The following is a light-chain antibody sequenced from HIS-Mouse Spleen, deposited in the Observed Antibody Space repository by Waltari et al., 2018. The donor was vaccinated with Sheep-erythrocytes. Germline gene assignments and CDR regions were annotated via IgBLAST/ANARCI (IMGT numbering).Light chain of an antibody. V-gene: IGKV1-12*01. J-gene: IGKJ5*01. CDR2: AAS. CDR1: QGIGSW. Sequence: DIQMTQSPSSVSASVGDRVTITCRASQGIGSWLDWYQPKPGKAPKLLIYAASSLQSGVPSRFSDSGAGTDFTLTISSLQPEDFATYYCQQANSFPITFGQGTRLEIK. CDR3: QQANSFPIT.